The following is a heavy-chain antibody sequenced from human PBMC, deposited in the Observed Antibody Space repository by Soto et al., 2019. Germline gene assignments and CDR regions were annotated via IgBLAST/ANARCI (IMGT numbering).Heavy chain of an antibody. CDR2: IYPGDSDA. CDR3: ARQGGEYNTMSDY. D-gene: IGHD3-10*01. J-gene: IGHJ4*02. CDR1: GGTFSQYW. Sequence: PGESLTISCTGAGGTFSQYWIGWVRQTPGKGLEWMGMIYPGDSDARYSPSFEGQVTFSVDKSINTAYLQWNSLKASDTAMYYCARQGGEYNTMSDYWGQGTLVTVSS. V-gene: IGHV5-51*01.